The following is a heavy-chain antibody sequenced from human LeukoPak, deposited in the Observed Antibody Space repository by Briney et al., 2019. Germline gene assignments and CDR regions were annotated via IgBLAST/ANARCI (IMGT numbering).Heavy chain of an antibody. CDR1: GFIFSDSA. V-gene: IGHV3-23*01. D-gene: IGHD1-7*01. CDR2: ISGSGGST. Sequence: GGSLRLSCAASGFIFSDSAMNWVRQAPGKGLEWVSAISGSGGSTYYADSVKGRFTISRDNSKNTLYLQMNSLRAEDTAVYYCAKAGTGTTNYYYYMDVWGKGTTVTVSS. J-gene: IGHJ6*03. CDR3: AKAGTGTTNYYYYMDV.